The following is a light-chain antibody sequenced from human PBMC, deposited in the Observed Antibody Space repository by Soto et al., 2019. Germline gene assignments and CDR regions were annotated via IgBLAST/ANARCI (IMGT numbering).Light chain of an antibody. Sequence: EVVMTQSPATLSVSPGERATLSCTASQSVTTNMAWYQQKPGQAPRLLIYGASTRASGIPARFSGSGSGTEFTLTIGSLQSEDFAVYYCQQYSSSPSFGQGTRLEIK. J-gene: IGKJ5*01. CDR1: QSVTTN. CDR2: GAS. V-gene: IGKV3-15*01. CDR3: QQYSSSPS.